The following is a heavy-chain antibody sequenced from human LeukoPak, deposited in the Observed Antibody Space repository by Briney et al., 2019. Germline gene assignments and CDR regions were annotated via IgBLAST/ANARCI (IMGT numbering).Heavy chain of an antibody. J-gene: IGHJ4*02. CDR1: GSTFSNHA. Sequence: SVKVSCKASGSTFSNHAFNWVRQAPGQGLEWMGGIIPVFGTTDYAQKFQGRVTITADESTSTAYMELSSLRSEDTAVYYCARATTISGSYYYWGQGTLVSVSS. V-gene: IGHV1-69*13. CDR2: IIPVFGTT. D-gene: IGHD1-26*01. CDR3: ARATTISGSYYY.